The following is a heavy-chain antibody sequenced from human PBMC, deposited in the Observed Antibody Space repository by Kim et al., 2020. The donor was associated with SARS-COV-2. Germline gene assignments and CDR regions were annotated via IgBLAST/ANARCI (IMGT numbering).Heavy chain of an antibody. J-gene: IGHJ6*02. D-gene: IGHD2-15*01. CDR3: ARHYCTGGSCYHYYGMDI. CDR2: VYYTGST. Sequence: SETLPLTCTVSGDSISSYYWTWIRQPPGKRLEWIGYVYYTGSTNYNPSLKSRVTISVDTSKNQFSLKLSSVTAADTAVYYCARHYCTGGSCYHYYGMDIWGQGTTVTVSS. CDR1: GDSISSYY. V-gene: IGHV4-59*01.